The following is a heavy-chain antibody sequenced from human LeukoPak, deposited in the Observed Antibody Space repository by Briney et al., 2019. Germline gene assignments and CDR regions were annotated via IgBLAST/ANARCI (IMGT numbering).Heavy chain of an antibody. J-gene: IGHJ4*02. D-gene: IGHD2-2*01. Sequence: GGSLRLSCAASGFTFSSYGMHWVRQAPGKGLEWVSGINWSGRSTGYADPLRGRFTISRDNAKNSLYLQMDSLRAEDTALYYCARAPITSPFYFDSWGQGTLVTVSS. CDR3: ARAPITSPFYFDS. V-gene: IGHV3-20*04. CDR2: INWSGRST. CDR1: GFTFSSYG.